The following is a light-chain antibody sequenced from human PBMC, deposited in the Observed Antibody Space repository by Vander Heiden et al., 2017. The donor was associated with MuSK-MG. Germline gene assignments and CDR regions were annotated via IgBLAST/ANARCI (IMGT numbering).Light chain of an antibody. CDR1: SLRTYY. V-gene: IGLV3-19*01. CDR3: NSRDRSGNHVV. Sequence: SSELTQYPAVSAALGQTVRITCQGDSLRTYYSSWYQQKPGQAPVLVIYGKTHRPSGIPDRFSGSSSGNTASLTITGAQAEDEADYYCNSRDRSGNHVVFGGGTKLTVL. CDR2: GKT. J-gene: IGLJ2*01.